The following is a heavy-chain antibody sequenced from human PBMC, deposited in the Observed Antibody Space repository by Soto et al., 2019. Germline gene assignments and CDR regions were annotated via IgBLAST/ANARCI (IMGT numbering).Heavy chain of an antibody. V-gene: IGHV1-46*01. CDR1: GYIFTNYY. Sequence: QVRLVQSGAEVKKPGASVKVSYKASGYIFTNYYIHWVRQAPGQGLEWMAIINPNGGSTNCAQEFQGRINLTRDTSTSTVYMDLSSLTSEDTAVYYCARGLYSGDKWGQGTLVTVSS. CDR2: INPNGGST. J-gene: IGHJ4*02. CDR3: ARGLYSGDK. D-gene: IGHD2-21*01.